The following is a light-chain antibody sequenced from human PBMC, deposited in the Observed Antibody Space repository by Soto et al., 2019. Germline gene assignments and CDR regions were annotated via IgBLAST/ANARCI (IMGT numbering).Light chain of an antibody. Sequence: QSVLTQPASMSGSPGQSITISCTGNNKDVGNYNLVSWYQQHPGKAPKLIIYEVSKRPSGVSNRFSGSKSGNTASLTISGLQAEDEADYYCCSYAGSSTLDVFGTGTKVTVL. CDR3: CSYAGSSTLDV. V-gene: IGLV2-23*02. J-gene: IGLJ1*01. CDR2: EVS. CDR1: NKDVGNYNL.